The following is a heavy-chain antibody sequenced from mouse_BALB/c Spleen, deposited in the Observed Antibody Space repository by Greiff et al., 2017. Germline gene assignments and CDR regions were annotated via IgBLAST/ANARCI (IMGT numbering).Heavy chain of an antibody. Sequence: QVHVKQSGAELVRPGSSVKISCKASGYAFSSYWMNWVKQRPGQGLEWIGQIYPGDGDTNYNGKFKGKATLTADKSSSTAYMQLSSLTSEDSAVYFCARDGSSYHYAMGYRGQGTSGTGSS. V-gene: IGHV1-80*01. CDR2: IYPGDGDT. J-gene: IGHJ4*01. CDR1: GYAFSSYW. D-gene: IGHD1-1*01. CDR3: ARDGSSYHYAMGY.